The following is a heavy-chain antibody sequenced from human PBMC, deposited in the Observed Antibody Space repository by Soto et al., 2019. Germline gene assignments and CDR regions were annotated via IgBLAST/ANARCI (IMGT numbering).Heavy chain of an antibody. CDR2: ISDGGGST. CDR1: GLTFSSNA. CDR3: AKDESRVVVPDNWFDS. D-gene: IGHD3-22*01. Sequence: PGGSLRLSCAASGLTFSSNAMSWVRQAPGKGLEWVSGISDGGGSTYYADSVKGRFTISRDNSKNTLYLQMNSLRAEDTAVYYCAKDESRVVVPDNWFDSWGQGTLVTVSS. V-gene: IGHV3-23*01. J-gene: IGHJ5*01.